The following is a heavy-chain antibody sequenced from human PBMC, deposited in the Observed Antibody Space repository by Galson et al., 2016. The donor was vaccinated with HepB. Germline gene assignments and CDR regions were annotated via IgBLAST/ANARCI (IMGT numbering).Heavy chain of an antibody. CDR1: GFTFSSYS. V-gene: IGHV3-21*03. Sequence: SLRLSCAASGFTFSSYSMNWVRQAPGKGLEWVSSISSSSSHIYYADSVKGRFTISRDNAKNSLYLQMNSLKTEDTAVYYWTTDGGYVSRWYYVWGQGTLVTVSS. J-gene: IGHJ4*02. CDR3: TTDGGYVSRWYYV. D-gene: IGHD3-10*02. CDR2: ISSSSSHI.